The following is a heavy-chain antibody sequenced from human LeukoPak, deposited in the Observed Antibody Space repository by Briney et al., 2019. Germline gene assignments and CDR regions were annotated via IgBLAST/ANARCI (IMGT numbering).Heavy chain of an antibody. CDR3: ARDYPSYGSGSYHGMDV. Sequence: GASVKVSCKASGYTFTNYVLTWVRQAPGQGLEWMGRISTYTDNSNYAQKFQDRVTMTTDTSTGTAYMELRNLSSDDTAVYYCARDYPSYGSGSYHGMDVWGQGTTVTVSS. D-gene: IGHD3-10*01. CDR1: GYTFTNYV. V-gene: IGHV1-18*01. CDR2: ISTYTDNS. J-gene: IGHJ6*02.